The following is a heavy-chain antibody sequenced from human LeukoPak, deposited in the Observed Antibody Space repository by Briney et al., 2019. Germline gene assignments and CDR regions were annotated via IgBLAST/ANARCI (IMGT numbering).Heavy chain of an antibody. Sequence: RASVKVSCKASGYTFTGYYMHWVRQAPGQGLEWMGWINPTSGGTNYAQKFQGRVTMTRDTSISTAYMELSRLRSDDTAVYYCARGGSRGGSSSFPEIHFDYWGQGTLVTVSS. V-gene: IGHV1-2*02. CDR2: INPTSGGT. D-gene: IGHD6-6*01. CDR3: ARGGSRGGSSSFPEIHFDY. J-gene: IGHJ4*02. CDR1: GYTFTGYY.